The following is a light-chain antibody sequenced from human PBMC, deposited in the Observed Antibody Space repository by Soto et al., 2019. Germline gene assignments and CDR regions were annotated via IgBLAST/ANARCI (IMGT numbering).Light chain of an antibody. CDR2: EVN. Sequence: QSALTQPASVSGSPGQSITISCTGTSSDVGSCNCVSWYQQHPGKAPTLMIYEVNKRPSGVSNRFSGSKSGNTASLTISGLQAEDEGDYYWCSSVGSPNGVFGGGTKRTVL. V-gene: IGLV2-23*02. CDR3: CSSVGSPNGV. J-gene: IGLJ3*02. CDR1: SSDVGSCNC.